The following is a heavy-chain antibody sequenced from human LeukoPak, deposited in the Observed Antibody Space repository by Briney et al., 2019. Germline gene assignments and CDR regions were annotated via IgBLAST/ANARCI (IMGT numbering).Heavy chain of an antibody. CDR1: GGSISSGGYY. D-gene: IGHD1-26*01. CDR2: IYYSGST. CDR3: ASDVLGSSGVDHYYFDY. V-gene: IGHV4-31*03. Sequence: SQTLSLTCTVSGGSISSGGYYWSWIRQHPGKGLEWIGYIYYSGSTYYNPSLKSRVTISVDTSKHQFSLKLSSVTAADTAVYYCASDVLGSSGVDHYYFDYWGQGTLVTVSS. J-gene: IGHJ4*02.